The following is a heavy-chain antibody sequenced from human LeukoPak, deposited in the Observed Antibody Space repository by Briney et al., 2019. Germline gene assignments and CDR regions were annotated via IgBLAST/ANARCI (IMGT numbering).Heavy chain of an antibody. V-gene: IGHV3-20*04. J-gene: IGHJ5*02. Sequence: GGSLRLSCAASGFTFDDYGMSWVRQAPGKGLEWVSFINWNGGSTGYADSVKGRFTISRDNAKNSLYLQMNSLRAEDTALYYWRVIVVGPPAIGDWFDPWGQGTLVPVSS. CDR2: INWNGGST. CDR3: RVIVVGPPAIGDWFDP. CDR1: GFTFDDYG. D-gene: IGHD2-2*01.